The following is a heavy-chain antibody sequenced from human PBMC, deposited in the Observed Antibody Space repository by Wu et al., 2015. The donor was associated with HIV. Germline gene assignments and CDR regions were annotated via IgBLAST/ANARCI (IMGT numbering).Heavy chain of an antibody. V-gene: IGHV1-69*13. CDR3: ARRQQLVDQ. J-gene: IGHJ4*02. CDR1: GGTFSNYA. CDR2: IIPMFGAS. Sequence: QVQLVQSGAEVKKPGSSVKISCKTSGGTFSNYAINWVRQAPGQGLEWVGRIIPMFGASDYARKFQGRVTITADDSTSTVYMELRSLRSQDTALYFCARRQQLVDQWGQGRWSPSPQ. D-gene: IGHD6-13*01.